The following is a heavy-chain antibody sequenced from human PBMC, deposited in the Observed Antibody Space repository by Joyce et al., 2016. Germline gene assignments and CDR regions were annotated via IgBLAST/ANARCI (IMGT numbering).Heavy chain of an antibody. CDR1: GSNFSSSS. CDR3: ARGGISYYYAMDV. J-gene: IGHJ6*02. Sequence: QLVESGGGVVKPGGSLRLSCEASGSNFSSSSMSWFRQVPGKGRGWVAAISGTSYYIFHAETVRGRFTVSRDNAKKTLYLQMNSLRAEDSAVFYCARGGISYYYAMDVWGQGTTVTVSS. V-gene: IGHV3-21*01. D-gene: IGHD3-16*01. CDR2: ISGTSYYI.